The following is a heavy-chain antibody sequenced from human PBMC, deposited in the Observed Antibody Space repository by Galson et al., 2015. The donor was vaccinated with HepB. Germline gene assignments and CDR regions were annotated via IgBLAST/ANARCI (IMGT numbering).Heavy chain of an antibody. D-gene: IGHD3/OR15-3a*01. CDR2: IDVSSIYK. CDR1: GFTFNTYN. J-gene: IGHJ4*02. CDR3: ARVLRDGTGGFDY. V-gene: IGHV3-21*01. Sequence: SLRLSCAASGFTFNTYNMNWVRQAPGRGLEWVSSIDVSSIYKHYADSVKGRFTISRDNAKNSLYLQMNSLRAEDTAVYYCARVLRDGTGGFDYWGQGTLVTVSS.